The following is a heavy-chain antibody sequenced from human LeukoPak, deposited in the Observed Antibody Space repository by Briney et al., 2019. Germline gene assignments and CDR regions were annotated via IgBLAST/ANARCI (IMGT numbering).Heavy chain of an antibody. CDR3: ARVYYGSGSLHYYYYYMDV. Sequence: GGSLRLSCAASGFTVSSNYMSWVRQAPGKGLEWVSVLYTGGRTYYTDSGKGRFTISRDNSKNTLYLQLNSLRAEDTAVYYCARVYYGSGSLHYYYYYMDVWGKGTTVTISS. V-gene: IGHV3-53*01. D-gene: IGHD3-10*01. CDR1: GFTVSSNY. CDR2: LYTGGRT. J-gene: IGHJ6*03.